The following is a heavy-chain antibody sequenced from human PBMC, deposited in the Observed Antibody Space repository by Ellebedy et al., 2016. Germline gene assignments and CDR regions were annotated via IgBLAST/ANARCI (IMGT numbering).Heavy chain of an antibody. J-gene: IGHJ4*02. CDR3: ARAWYSSGWDFDY. CDR2: IWYDGSNK. D-gene: IGHD6-19*01. CDR1: GFTFSSYG. V-gene: IGHV3-33*01. Sequence: GGSLRLXXAASGFTFSSYGMHWVRQAPGKGLEWVAVIWYDGSNKYYADSAKGRFTISRDNSKNTLYLQMNSLRAEDTAVYYCARAWYSSGWDFDYWGQGTLVTVSS.